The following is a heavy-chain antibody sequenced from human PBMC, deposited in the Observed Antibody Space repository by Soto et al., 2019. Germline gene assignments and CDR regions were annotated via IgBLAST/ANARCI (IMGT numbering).Heavy chain of an antibody. CDR2: ISAYNDNT. J-gene: IGHJ6*02. CDR1: GYIFSNYG. CDR3: VGGDPIFGVVNGVDV. D-gene: IGHD3-3*01. V-gene: IGHV1-18*01. Sequence: ASVKVSCKASGYIFSNYGITWVRQAPGQGLEWLGWISAYNDNTDSAQRLKGRVTFTADTSTSTAYMELRGLTCDGTGVYYCVGGDPIFGVVNGVDVWGRGTPVTVSS.